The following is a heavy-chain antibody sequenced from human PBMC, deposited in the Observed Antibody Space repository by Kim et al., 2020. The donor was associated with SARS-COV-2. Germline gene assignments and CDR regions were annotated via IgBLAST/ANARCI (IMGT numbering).Heavy chain of an antibody. CDR2: ISYDGSNK. D-gene: IGHD5-12*01. CDR3: ARDHGYSGYGVSYYGMDV. Sequence: GGSLRLSCAASGFTFSSYAMHWVRQAPGKGLEWVAVISYDGSNKYYVDSVKGRFTISRDNSKNTLYLQMNSLRAEDTAVYYCARDHGYSGYGVSYYGMDVWGQGTTVTVSS. V-gene: IGHV3-30*04. J-gene: IGHJ6*02. CDR1: GFTFSSYA.